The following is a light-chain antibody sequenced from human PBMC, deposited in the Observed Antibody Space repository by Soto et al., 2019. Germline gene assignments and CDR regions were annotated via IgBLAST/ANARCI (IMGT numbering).Light chain of an antibody. Sequence: GESVTITFRASQVISTSLAWYQLKPGKAPKLLIYAASTLESGVPSRFSATVSGTEFSLTITSLKPEDFATYYCQQLFDYPITFGQGTRLEIK. CDR2: AAS. J-gene: IGKJ5*01. CDR1: QVISTS. V-gene: IGKV1-9*01. CDR3: QQLFDYPIT.